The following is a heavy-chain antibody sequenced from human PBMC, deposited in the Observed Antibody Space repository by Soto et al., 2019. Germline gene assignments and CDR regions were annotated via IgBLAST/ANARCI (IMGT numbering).Heavy chain of an antibody. V-gene: IGHV3-21*01. CDR3: AREETAWPLAYGLDV. Sequence: TGGSLRLSCEASGFSFSTYSMHWVRQAPGKGLEWVSSIGRRSDIYYADSVKGRFTISRDNAKNSVSLQMNSLRDEDTAVYYCAREETAWPLAYGLDVCGQGTTVTVSS. CDR1: GFSFSTYS. J-gene: IGHJ6*02. CDR2: IGRRSDI. D-gene: IGHD2-21*02.